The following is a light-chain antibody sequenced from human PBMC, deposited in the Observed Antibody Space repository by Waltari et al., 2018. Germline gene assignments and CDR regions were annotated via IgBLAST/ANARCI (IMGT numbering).Light chain of an antibody. V-gene: IGLV2-23*02. Sequence: QSALTQPASVSASPGQSITISCTGSSSDFGTYISWYPQHPGKAPKLMIYEVIKRPSGVSNSCSGSRSGKTASLTGSGVQAEDEVVYCRCRRHPWMFGGGTKLTVL. CDR2: EVI. J-gene: IGLJ3*02. CDR3: CRRHPWM. CDR1: SSDFGTY.